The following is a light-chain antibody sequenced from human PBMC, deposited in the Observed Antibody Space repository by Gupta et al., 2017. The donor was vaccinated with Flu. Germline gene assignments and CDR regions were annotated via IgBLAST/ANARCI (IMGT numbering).Light chain of an antibody. CDR1: EDISNY. V-gene: IGKV1-8*01. Sequence: PSSLSASTGDRVTISCRASEDISNYLAWYQQKPGKAPKLLIYAASTLQSGVPSRFSGSGSGTEFTLTISCLQSEDFATYSCQQDYNYPLTFGHGTNVDIK. CDR3: QQDYNYPLT. CDR2: AAS. J-gene: IGKJ3*01.